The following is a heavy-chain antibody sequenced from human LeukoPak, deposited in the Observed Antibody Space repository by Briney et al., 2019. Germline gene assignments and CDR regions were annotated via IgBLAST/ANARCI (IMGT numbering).Heavy chain of an antibody. CDR1: GFTFSSYW. V-gene: IGHV3-7*01. J-gene: IGHJ6*02. CDR3: ARSHQLLGYGMDV. Sequence: GGSLRLSSAASGFTFSSYWMSWVRQAPGKGLEWVANIKQDGSEKYYVDSVKGRFTISRDNAKNSLYLQMNSLRAEDTAVYYCARSHQLLGYGMDVWGQGTTVTVSS. CDR2: IKQDGSEK. D-gene: IGHD2-2*01.